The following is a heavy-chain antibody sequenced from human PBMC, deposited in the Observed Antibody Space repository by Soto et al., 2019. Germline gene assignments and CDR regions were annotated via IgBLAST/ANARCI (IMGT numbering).Heavy chain of an antibody. J-gene: IGHJ4*02. CDR1: GFTFSTYA. D-gene: IGHD6-19*01. CDR2: ISGSGDST. CDR3: AKERSSGWSFDY. V-gene: IGHV3-23*01. Sequence: EVQLLESGGGLVQPRGSLRLSCAASGFTFSTYAMNWVRQAPGKGLEWVSGISGSGDSTYYADSVKGRFTVSRDNSKNTLYLQMNSLRAEDTAVFYCAKERSSGWSFDYWGQGTLVTVSS.